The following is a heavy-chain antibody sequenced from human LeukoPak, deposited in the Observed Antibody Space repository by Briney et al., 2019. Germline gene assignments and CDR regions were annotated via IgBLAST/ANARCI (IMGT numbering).Heavy chain of an antibody. D-gene: IGHD2-2*02. CDR3: ARPAIEGVFDI. Sequence: PGGSLRLSCAASGFTFSSYGMNWVRQAPGKGLEWVTGIWYDGSTKYYAGSVKGRFTISRDNSKNTLYLQMNSLRAEDTAVYYCARPAIEGVFDIWGQGTMVTVSS. CDR2: IWYDGSTK. V-gene: IGHV3-33*01. CDR1: GFTFSSYG. J-gene: IGHJ3*02.